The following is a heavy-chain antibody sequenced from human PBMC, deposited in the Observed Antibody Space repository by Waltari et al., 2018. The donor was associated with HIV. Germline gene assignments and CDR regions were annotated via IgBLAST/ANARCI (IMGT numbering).Heavy chain of an antibody. D-gene: IGHD3-10*01. CDR3: ARAPRGSRYYGSGTPRWYFDY. J-gene: IGHJ4*02. Sequence: EVPLVASGGGLVQPGGSLRLSCSASGFTFISYCMSCVRQAPGKGREWVGARRQDGRSKDQVDAGEGRVTIARDNAKNSLYLEMRSLRGEDPAGYYCARAPRGSRYYGSGTPRWYFDYWGQGTLVTFSS. CDR2: RRQDGRSK. V-gene: IGHV3-7*01. CDR1: GFTFISYC.